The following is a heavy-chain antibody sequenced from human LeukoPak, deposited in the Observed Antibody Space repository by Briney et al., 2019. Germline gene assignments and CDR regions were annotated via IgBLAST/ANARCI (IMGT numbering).Heavy chain of an antibody. V-gene: IGHV3-9*01. J-gene: IGHJ4*02. CDR1: GFTFDDYA. D-gene: IGHD5-18*01. CDR3: AKDMGTAMAMYYFDY. Sequence: GGSLRLSCAASGFTFDDYAMHWVRHAPGKGLEWVSGISWNSGSIGYADSVKGRFTISRDNAKNSLYLQMNSLRAEDTALYYCAKDMGTAMAMYYFDYWGQGTLVTVSS. CDR2: ISWNSGSI.